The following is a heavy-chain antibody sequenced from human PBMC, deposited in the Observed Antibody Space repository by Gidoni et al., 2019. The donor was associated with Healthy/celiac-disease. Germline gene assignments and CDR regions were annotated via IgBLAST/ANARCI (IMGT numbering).Heavy chain of an antibody. Sequence: QVQLVESAAAVAEPGMSLRLPCSASEFTFPLSSMHWVRQAAGKGLEWVAVISYDGSNKYYEDSGKCRFTISRDNSKNTLYLQMNSLRAEDTAVYYCARDGGGYSGYDLGDFDYWGQGTLVTVSS. CDR3: ARDGGGYSGYDLGDFDY. V-gene: IGHV3-30-3*01. J-gene: IGHJ4*02. CDR2: ISYDGSNK. D-gene: IGHD5-12*01. CDR1: EFTFPLSS.